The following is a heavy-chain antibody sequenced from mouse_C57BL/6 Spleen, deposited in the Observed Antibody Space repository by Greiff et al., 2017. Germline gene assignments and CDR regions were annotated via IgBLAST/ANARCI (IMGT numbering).Heavy chain of an antibody. Sequence: EVKLMESGGGLVQPKGSLKLSCAVSGFSFNTYAMNWVRQAPGTGLEWVARIRSKSNNYATYYADSVKDRFTISRDDSESMLYLQMNNLKTEDTAMYYCVRHGGDYGYPYAMDYWGQGTSVTVSS. CDR1: GFSFNTYA. D-gene: IGHD2-2*01. V-gene: IGHV10-1*01. CDR2: IRSKSNNYAT. J-gene: IGHJ4*01. CDR3: VRHGGDYGYPYAMDY.